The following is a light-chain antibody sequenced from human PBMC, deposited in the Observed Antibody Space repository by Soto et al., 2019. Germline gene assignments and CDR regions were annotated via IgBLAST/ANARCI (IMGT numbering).Light chain of an antibody. Sequence: EIGMTQSPGTLSLTPGERATLSCRASQSFNSIYLAWYQQKPGQAPRLLIYGASSRATGIPDRFSGSGSGTDFTLTISRLEPEDFAVYYCHQYDSWTFGQGTKVDIK. CDR2: GAS. V-gene: IGKV3-20*01. CDR3: HQYDSWT. J-gene: IGKJ1*01. CDR1: QSFNSIY.